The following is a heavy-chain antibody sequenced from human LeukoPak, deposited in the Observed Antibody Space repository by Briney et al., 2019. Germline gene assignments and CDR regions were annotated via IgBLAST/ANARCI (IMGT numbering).Heavy chain of an antibody. V-gene: IGHV3-23*01. Sequence: LAGGSLRLSCAGSGFIFSNYWMHWVRQAPGKGLEWVSAISGSGGSTYYADSVKGRFTISRDNSKNTLYLQMNSLRAEDTAVYYCAKDLPGAFVVVPAARFQHWGQGTLVTVSS. CDR1: GFIFSNYW. CDR2: ISGSGGST. J-gene: IGHJ1*01. CDR3: AKDLPGAFVVVPAARFQH. D-gene: IGHD2-2*01.